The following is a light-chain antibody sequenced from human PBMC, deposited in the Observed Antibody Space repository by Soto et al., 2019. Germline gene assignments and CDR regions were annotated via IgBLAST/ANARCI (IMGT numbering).Light chain of an antibody. CDR1: QRVGSNS. CDR3: QQRGKWPST. J-gene: IGKJ2*02. CDR2: GAS. Sequence: EIVLTQSPGTLSWSPGERDTLSCRASQRVGSNSLAWYQQKPGQAPRLVISGASSRATGIPDRFSGSGSGTEFTLNISRLEPEDFAVYYCQQRGKWPSTFGPGTKVDIK. V-gene: IGKV3D-20*02.